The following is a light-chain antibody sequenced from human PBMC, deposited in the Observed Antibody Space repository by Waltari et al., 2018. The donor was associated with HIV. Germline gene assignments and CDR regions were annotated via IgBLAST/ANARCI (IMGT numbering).Light chain of an antibody. V-gene: IGKV3-20*01. J-gene: IGKJ3*01. CDR1: QSVTSSY. CDR3: QQYGSSLFT. CDR2: GAS. Sequence: EIVLTLSPGTLSLSPGDRAPLSCRASQSVTSSYLAWYQQKPGQAPRLLIYGASSRATGIPDRFSGSGSGTDFTLTISRLEPEDFAVYYCQQYGSSLFTFGPGTKVDIK.